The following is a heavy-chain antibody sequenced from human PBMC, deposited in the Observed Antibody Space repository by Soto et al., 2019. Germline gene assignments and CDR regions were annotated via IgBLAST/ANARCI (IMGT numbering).Heavy chain of an antibody. CDR2: ISYDGSNK. Sequence: GGSLRLSCAASGFTFSSYGMHWVRQAPGKGLEWVAVISYDGSNKYYADSVKGRFTISRDISKNTLYLQMNSLRAEDTAVYYCAKKDGSGSYYPDYYYYYGMDVWGQGTTVTVSS. CDR3: AKKDGSGSYYPDYYYYYGMDV. J-gene: IGHJ6*02. V-gene: IGHV3-30*18. D-gene: IGHD3-10*01. CDR1: GFTFSSYG.